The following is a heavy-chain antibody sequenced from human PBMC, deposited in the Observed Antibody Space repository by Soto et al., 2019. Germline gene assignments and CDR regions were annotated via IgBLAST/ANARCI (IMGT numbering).Heavy chain of an antibody. J-gene: IGHJ3*02. CDR1: GGSVSSGSYY. Sequence: QVQLQESGPGLVKPSETLSLTCTVSGGSVSSGSYYWSWIRQPPGKGLEWIGYIYYRGSTNYNPSRRSRVTISVDTSKNQFSLKLSSVTAADTAVYYCARGSGPNDAFDIWGQGTMVTVSS. V-gene: IGHV4-61*01. D-gene: IGHD2-15*01. CDR3: ARGSGPNDAFDI. CDR2: IYYRGST.